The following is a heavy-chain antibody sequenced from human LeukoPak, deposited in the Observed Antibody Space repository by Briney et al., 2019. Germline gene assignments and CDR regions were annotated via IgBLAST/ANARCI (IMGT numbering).Heavy chain of an antibody. CDR3: ARETTVTAMEN. Sequence: ASVKVSCKASGYSFTGYYLHWVRQAPGQELEWMGGINTNSGDANYGQKFQGRVTMTRDTSISTAYMELSWLRSDDTALYYCARETTVTAMENWGQGTLLTVPS. V-gene: IGHV1-2*02. D-gene: IGHD2-21*02. CDR2: INTNSGDA. J-gene: IGHJ4*02. CDR1: GYSFTGYY.